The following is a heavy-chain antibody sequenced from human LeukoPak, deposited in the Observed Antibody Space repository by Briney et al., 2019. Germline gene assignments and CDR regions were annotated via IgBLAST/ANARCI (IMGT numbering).Heavy chain of an antibody. J-gene: IGHJ4*02. Sequence: GASVKVSCKASGYTFTSYAMHWVRQAPGQRLEWMGWINAGNGNTKYSQKFQGRVTITRDTSASTAYMELSSLRSEDTAVYYCARDSPTDYSSGWLIDYWGQGTLATVSS. V-gene: IGHV1-3*01. CDR3: ARDSPTDYSSGWLIDY. D-gene: IGHD6-19*01. CDR1: GYTFTSYA. CDR2: INAGNGNT.